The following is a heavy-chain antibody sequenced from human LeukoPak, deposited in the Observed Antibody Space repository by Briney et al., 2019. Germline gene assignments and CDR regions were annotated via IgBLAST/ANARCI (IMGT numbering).Heavy chain of an antibody. CDR3: ARDPGPLVVTAPSGY. CDR2: ISSSGSTI. CDR1: GFTFSSYE. Sequence: GGSLRLSCAASGFTFSSYEMNWVRQAPGKGLEWVSYISSSGSTIYYADSVKGRFTISRDNAKNSLYLQMNSLRAEDTAVYYCARDPGPLVVTAPSGYWGQGTLVTVSS. D-gene: IGHD2-21*02. J-gene: IGHJ4*02. V-gene: IGHV3-48*03.